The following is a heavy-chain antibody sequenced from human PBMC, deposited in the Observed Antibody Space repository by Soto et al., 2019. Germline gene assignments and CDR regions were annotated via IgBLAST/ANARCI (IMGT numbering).Heavy chain of an antibody. CDR3: ARDLGELDSSGYYDY. CDR2: ISSSSSTI. Sequence: GGSLRLSCAASGFTFSSYSMNWVRQAPGKGLEWVSYISSSSSTIYYADSVKGRFTISRDNAKNSLYLQMNSLRDEDTAVYYCARDLGELDSSGYYDYWGQGTLVTVSS. V-gene: IGHV3-48*02. CDR1: GFTFSSYS. J-gene: IGHJ4*02. D-gene: IGHD3-22*01.